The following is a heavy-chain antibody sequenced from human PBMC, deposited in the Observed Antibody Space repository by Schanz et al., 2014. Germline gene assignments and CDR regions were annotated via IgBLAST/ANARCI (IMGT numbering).Heavy chain of an antibody. V-gene: IGHV3-33*01. CDR1: GFTFSSYG. CDR2: IWYDENNK. CDR3: ARSAGRDFWSGYYTRFDY. Sequence: VQLVESGGGLVKPGGSLRLSCVASGFTFSSYGMHWVRQAPGKGLEWVAVIWYDENNKYYADSVKGRFTISRDNSKNTLYLQMNSLRAEDTAVYYCARSAGRDFWSGYYTRFDYWGQGTLVTVSS. D-gene: IGHD3-3*01. J-gene: IGHJ4*02.